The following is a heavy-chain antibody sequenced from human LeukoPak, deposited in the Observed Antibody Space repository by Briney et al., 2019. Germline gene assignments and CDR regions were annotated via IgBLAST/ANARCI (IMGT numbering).Heavy chain of an antibody. D-gene: IGHD3-22*01. CDR3: ARGDSLIVVVTEFDY. J-gene: IGHJ4*02. Sequence: GGSLRLSCAASGFTFSSYGMHWVRQAPGKGLEWVAVIWYDGSNKYYADSVKGRFTISRDNSKNTLYLQMNSLRAEDTAMYYCARGDSLIVVVTEFDYWGQGTLVTVSS. CDR2: IWYDGSNK. V-gene: IGHV3-30*19. CDR1: GFTFSSYG.